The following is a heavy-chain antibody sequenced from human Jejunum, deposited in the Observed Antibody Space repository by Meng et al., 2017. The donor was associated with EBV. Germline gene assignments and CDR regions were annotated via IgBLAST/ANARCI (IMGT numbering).Heavy chain of an antibody. J-gene: IGHJ4*02. CDR3: ARDRGVEDY. V-gene: IGHV4-4*02. CDR1: GGSISTDNW. D-gene: IGHD5-24*01. Sequence: GQLTGSGPGLVKPSRTLSLTCAVSGGSISTDNWWSWVRQPPGKGLEYIGEIHHSGSTKYNPSLKSRVTISVDKSNNHFSLKLSSVTAADTAVYYCARDRGVEDYWGQGTLVTVSS. CDR2: IHHSGST.